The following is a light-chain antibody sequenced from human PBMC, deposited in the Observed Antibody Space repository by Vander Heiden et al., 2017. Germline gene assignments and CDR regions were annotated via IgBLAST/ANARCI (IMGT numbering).Light chain of an antibody. Sequence: DIQMTQSPSTLSASVGDRVTITCRASQSISSWLAWDQQKPGKAPKLLIYDASSLESGVQSRFSGSGSGTEFTLTISSLQTDDFATYYCQQYNSYSFGGGTKVEIK. CDR1: QSISSW. V-gene: IGKV1-5*01. CDR2: DAS. J-gene: IGKJ4*01. CDR3: QQYNSYS.